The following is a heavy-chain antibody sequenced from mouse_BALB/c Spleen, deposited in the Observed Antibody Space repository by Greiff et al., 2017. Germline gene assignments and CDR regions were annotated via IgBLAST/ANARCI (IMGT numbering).Heavy chain of an antibody. CDR1: GYTFTDYN. D-gene: IGHD3-3*01. CDR2: IYPYNGGT. V-gene: IGHV1S29*02. J-gene: IGHJ2*01. Sequence: EVQLQQSGPELVKPGASVKISCKASGYTFTDYNMHWVKQSHGKSLEWIGYIYPYNGGTGYNQKFKSKATLTVDNSSSTAYMELRSLTSEDSAVYYCARGGTMYYFDYWGQGTTLTVSS. CDR3: ARGGTMYYFDY.